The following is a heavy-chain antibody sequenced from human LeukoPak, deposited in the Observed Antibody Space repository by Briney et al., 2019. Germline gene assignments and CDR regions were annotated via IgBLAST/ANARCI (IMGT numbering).Heavy chain of an antibody. V-gene: IGHV3-7*01. CDR3: ARESSTPDYYYYMDV. CDR2: IKQDGSEK. D-gene: IGHD6-13*01. Sequence: GGSLRLSCAASGFTFSSYWMSWVRQAPGKGLEWVANIKQDGSEKYYVDSVKGRFTISRDNAKNSLYLQMNSLRAEDTAVYHCARESSTPDYYYYMDVWGKGTTVTVSS. CDR1: GFTFSSYW. J-gene: IGHJ6*03.